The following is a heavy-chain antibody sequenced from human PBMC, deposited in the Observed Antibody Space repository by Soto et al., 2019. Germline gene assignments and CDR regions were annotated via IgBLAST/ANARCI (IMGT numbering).Heavy chain of an antibody. CDR1: GYSISSSNW. CDR2: IYYSGTT. J-gene: IGHJ4*02. CDR3: ARREIQGPIDY. Sequence: PSETLSLTWAVSGYSISSSNWWGWIRQPPGKGLEWIGYIYYSGTTYYNPSLKSRVTMSVDTSKNQFSLKLTSVTAVDTSVYYCARREIQGPIDYWGQGTLVTVSS. V-gene: IGHV4-28*01. D-gene: IGHD1-26*01.